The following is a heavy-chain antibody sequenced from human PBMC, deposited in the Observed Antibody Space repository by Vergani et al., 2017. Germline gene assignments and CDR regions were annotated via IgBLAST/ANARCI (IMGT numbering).Heavy chain of an antibody. D-gene: IGHD4-17*01. V-gene: IGHV3-30*03. CDR2: ISYDGSNK. CDR1: GFTVSSNY. Sequence: VQLVESGGGLVQPGGSLRLSCAASGFTVSSNYMSWVRQAPGKALEWVAVISYDGSNKYYADSVKGRFTISRDNSKNTLYLQMNSLRAEDTAVYYCARAHDYGDYYYYYYMDVWGKGTTVTVSS. CDR3: ARAHDYGDYYYYYYMDV. J-gene: IGHJ6*03.